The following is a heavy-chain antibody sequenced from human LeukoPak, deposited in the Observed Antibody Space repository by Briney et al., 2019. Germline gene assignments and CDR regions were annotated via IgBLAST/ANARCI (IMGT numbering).Heavy chain of an antibody. Sequence: PGGSLRLSCAASGFTFSSYWMSWVRQAPGKGLEWVANIKQDGSEKYYVDSVKGRFTISRDNAKNSLYLQMNSLRAEDTAVYYCAKDGLALMAYAFEWFDPWGQGTLVTVSS. V-gene: IGHV3-7*01. D-gene: IGHD2-8*01. J-gene: IGHJ5*02. CDR2: IKQDGSEK. CDR1: GFTFSSYW. CDR3: AKDGLALMAYAFEWFDP.